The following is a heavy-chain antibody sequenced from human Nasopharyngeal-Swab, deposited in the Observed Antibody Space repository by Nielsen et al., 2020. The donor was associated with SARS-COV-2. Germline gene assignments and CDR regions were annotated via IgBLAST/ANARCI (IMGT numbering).Heavy chain of an antibody. V-gene: IGHV3-9*01. CDR3: AKDPRYNWNDGWYYFDY. D-gene: IGHD1-1*01. CDR1: GFTFDDYA. J-gene: IGHJ4*02. Sequence: GGSLRLSCAASGFTFDDYAMHWVRQAPGKGLEWVSGISWNSGSIGYADSVKGRFTISRDNAKNSLYLQMNSLRAEGTALYYCAKDPRYNWNDGWYYFDYWGQGTLVTVSS. CDR2: ISWNSGSI.